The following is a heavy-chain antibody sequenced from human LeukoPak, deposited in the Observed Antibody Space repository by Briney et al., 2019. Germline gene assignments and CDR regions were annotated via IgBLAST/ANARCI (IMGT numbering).Heavy chain of an antibody. CDR2: SNTDGSST. D-gene: IGHD1-1*01. J-gene: IGHJ6*03. CDR3: ARVRSGTQTYYYYYYMDV. CDR1: GFTFSSYW. Sequence: PGGSLRLSCAASGFTFSSYWMHWVRQAPGKGLAWVSRSNTDGSSTSYADSVKGRFTISRDNAKNTLYPQMNSLRAEDTAVYYCARVRSGTQTYYYYYYMDVWGKGTTVTVSS. V-gene: IGHV3-74*01.